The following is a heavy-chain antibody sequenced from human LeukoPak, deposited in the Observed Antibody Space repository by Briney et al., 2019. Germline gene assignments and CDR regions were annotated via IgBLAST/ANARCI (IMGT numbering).Heavy chain of an antibody. J-gene: IGHJ3*02. V-gene: IGHV1-18*01. CDR2: GSSLNGYR. CDR1: GYTFTDCG. D-gene: IGHD1-26*01. Sequence: ASVKVSCKTSGYTFTDCGMSWVRQAPGQGLEWIGWGSSLNGYRVYVQRFQGRLTMTADPSTTTVYMDLSSLTSDDTAVYYCARDAVGAQCFDIWGQGTMVAVSS. CDR3: ARDAVGAQCFDI.